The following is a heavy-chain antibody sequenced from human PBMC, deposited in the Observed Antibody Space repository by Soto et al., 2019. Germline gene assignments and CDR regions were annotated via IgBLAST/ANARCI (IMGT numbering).Heavy chain of an antibody. J-gene: IGHJ4*02. CDR3: ASDFIPVAGTWVDY. V-gene: IGHV3-48*01. Sequence: EVELRESGGGLVQPGGSLRLSCAASGFTFSDYGMTWVRQAPGKGLEWVSYITSSGNSIRYADSVRGRFTISRDNAKNSLYLQMNSLRAEDTALYYCASDFIPVAGTWVDYWGQGTPVTVSS. CDR2: ITSSGNSI. D-gene: IGHD6-19*01. CDR1: GFTFSDYG.